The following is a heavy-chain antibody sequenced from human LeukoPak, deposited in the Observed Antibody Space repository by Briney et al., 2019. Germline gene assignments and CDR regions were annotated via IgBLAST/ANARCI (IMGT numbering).Heavy chain of an antibody. CDR3: AREGVPAANWFDP. CDR2: IWYDGSNK. Sequence: PGGSLRLSCAASGFTFSSYGMHWVRQAPGKGLEWVAVIWYDGSNKYYADSVKGRFTISRDNSKNTLYLQMNSLRAEDTAVYYCAREGVPAANWFDPWGQGTLVTVSS. D-gene: IGHD2-2*01. CDR1: GFTFSSYG. V-gene: IGHV3-33*01. J-gene: IGHJ5*02.